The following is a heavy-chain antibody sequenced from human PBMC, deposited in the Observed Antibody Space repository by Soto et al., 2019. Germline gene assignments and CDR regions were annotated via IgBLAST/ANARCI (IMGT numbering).Heavy chain of an antibody. D-gene: IGHD6-13*01. CDR2: ISSSGSTI. CDR1: GFTFSSYE. CDR3: AKGLRYSSSWYVDY. Sequence: PVGSLRLSCAASGFTFSSYEMNWVRQAPGKGLEWVSYISSSGSTIYYADSVKGRFTISRDNAKKTLYLQMNSLRAEDTAVYYCAKGLRYSSSWYVDYWGQGTLVTVSS. J-gene: IGHJ4*02. V-gene: IGHV3-48*03.